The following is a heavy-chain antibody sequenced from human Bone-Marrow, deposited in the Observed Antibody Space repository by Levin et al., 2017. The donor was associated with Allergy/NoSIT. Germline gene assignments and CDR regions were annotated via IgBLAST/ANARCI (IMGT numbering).Heavy chain of an antibody. J-gene: IGHJ6*02. D-gene: IGHD3-10*01. CDR3: AKDGRAAGEGLVTYYYYYGLDG. V-gene: IGHV3-9*01. CDR2: IAWNSASR. CDR1: GFNFDDHA. Sequence: GGSLRLSCAASGFNFDDHAMHWVRQVPGKGLEWVAGIAWNSASRSYSDSVKGRFTISRDNAKKSLYLEMNSLRLEDTALYYCAKDGRAAGEGLVTYYYYYGLDGWGHGTTVTVSS.